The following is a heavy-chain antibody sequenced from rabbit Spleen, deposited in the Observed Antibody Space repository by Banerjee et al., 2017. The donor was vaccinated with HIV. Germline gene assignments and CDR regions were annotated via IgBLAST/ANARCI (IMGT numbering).Heavy chain of an antibody. CDR1: GFSFSDREV. CDR2: INIVTGKS. CDR3: ARDLVAVIGWNFNL. D-gene: IGHD1-1*01. V-gene: IGHV1S45*01. Sequence: QEQLVESGGGLVKPEGSLTLTCKASGFSFSDREVMCWVRQAPGKGLEWIACINIVTGKSVYASWAKGRFTMSRTSSTTVTLQMTSLTAADTATYFCARDLVAVIGWNFNLWGQGTLVTVS. J-gene: IGHJ4*01.